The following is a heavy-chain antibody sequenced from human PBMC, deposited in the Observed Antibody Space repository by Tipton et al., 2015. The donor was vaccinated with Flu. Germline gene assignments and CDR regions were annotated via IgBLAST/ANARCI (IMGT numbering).Heavy chain of an antibody. Sequence: CAASGIAVDSNYMNWVRQDPGKGLEWVSVLYSGGSTYYADSVKGRFTISRDNSKNTLYLQMNSLRAEDTAVYYCARAPYYYDSSGYRTDYYYYGMDVWGQGTTVTVSS. CDR2: LYSGGST. V-gene: IGHV3-66*01. D-gene: IGHD3-22*01. CDR3: ARAPYYYDSSGYRTDYYYYGMDV. CDR1: GIAVDSNY. J-gene: IGHJ6*02.